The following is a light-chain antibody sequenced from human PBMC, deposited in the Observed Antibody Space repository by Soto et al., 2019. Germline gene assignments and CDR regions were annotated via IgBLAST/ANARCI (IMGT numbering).Light chain of an antibody. Sequence: PGERATLSCRASQSISSYLAWYQQKPGQAPRLLIYDASNRATGIPARFSGSGSGTDFTLTISSLDPEDFAVYYCQQRSNWPRTFGGGTKVKIK. CDR2: DAS. V-gene: IGKV3-11*01. CDR3: QQRSNWPRT. CDR1: QSISSY. J-gene: IGKJ4*01.